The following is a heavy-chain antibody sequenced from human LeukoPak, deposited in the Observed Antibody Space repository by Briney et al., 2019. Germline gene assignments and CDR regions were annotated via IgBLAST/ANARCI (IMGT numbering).Heavy chain of an antibody. V-gene: IGHV3-33*01. CDR3: ARDPYRFAFDI. CDR1: GFTFSNYG. D-gene: IGHD1-26*01. J-gene: IGHJ3*02. CDR2: IWYDGSHN. Sequence: SGGSLRLSCAASGFTFSNYGMHWVRQGPGKGLEWVAVIWYDGSHNFYADSVKGRFTISRDNSKNTLYVQMNSLRAEDTAVYYCARDPYRFAFDIWGQGTVVLVSS.